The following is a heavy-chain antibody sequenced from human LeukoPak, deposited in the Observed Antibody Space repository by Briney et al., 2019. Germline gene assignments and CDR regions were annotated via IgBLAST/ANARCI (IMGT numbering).Heavy chain of an antibody. V-gene: IGHV3-21*06. J-gene: IGHJ6*03. CDR1: GFALSSYS. CDR3: AREWRTYYYMDV. D-gene: IGHD3-3*01. CDR2: ISTDSRYI. Sequence: PGGSLRLSCAASGFALSSYSMNWVRQAPGRGLEWVSSISTDSRYIYYIDSVKGRFTISRDNAKNSLYLQMNSLRAEDTAVYYCAREWRTYYYMDVWGRGTTVTVSS.